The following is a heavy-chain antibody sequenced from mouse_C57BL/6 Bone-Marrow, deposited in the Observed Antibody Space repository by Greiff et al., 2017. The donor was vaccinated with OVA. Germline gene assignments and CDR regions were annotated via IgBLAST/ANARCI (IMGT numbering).Heavy chain of an antibody. CDR3: ARKGEGITTVVEGDYYAMDY. D-gene: IGHD1-1*01. J-gene: IGHJ4*01. V-gene: IGHV2-2*01. CDR1: GFSLTSYG. Sequence: VQLQQSGPGLVQPSQSLSITCTVSGFSLTSYGVHWVRQSPGKGLEWLGVIWSGGSTDYNAAFISRLSISKDNSKSQVFFKMNSLQADDTAIYYCARKGEGITTVVEGDYYAMDYWGQGTSGTVAS. CDR2: IWSGGST.